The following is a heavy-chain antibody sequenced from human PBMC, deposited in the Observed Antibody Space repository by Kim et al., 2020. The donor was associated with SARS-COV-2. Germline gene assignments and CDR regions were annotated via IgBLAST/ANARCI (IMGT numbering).Heavy chain of an antibody. D-gene: IGHD4-17*01. Sequence: GGSLRHSCTASGFTFGDYAMSWFRQAPGKGLEWVGFIRSKAYGGTTEYAASVKGRFTISRDDSKSIAYLQMNSLKTEDTAVYYCTRDAVTTEYYYYYGMDVWGQGTTVTVSS. V-gene: IGHV3-49*03. CDR2: IRSKAYGGTT. CDR1: GFTFGDYA. J-gene: IGHJ6*02. CDR3: TRDAVTTEYYYYYGMDV.